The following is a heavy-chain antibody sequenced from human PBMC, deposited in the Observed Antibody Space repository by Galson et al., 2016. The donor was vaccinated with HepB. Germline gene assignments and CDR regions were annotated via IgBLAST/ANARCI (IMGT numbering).Heavy chain of an antibody. Sequence: SVKVSCKASGYTFTSYGISWVRQAPGQGLEWMGWISAYNGNTNYAQKLQGRVTMTTDTSTSTAYMGLRSLRSDDTAVYYCARGRGYSSGLLSDAFDIWGHGTMVTVAS. D-gene: IGHD6-19*01. CDR3: ARGRGYSSGLLSDAFDI. J-gene: IGHJ3*02. CDR1: GYTFTSYG. CDR2: ISAYNGNT. V-gene: IGHV1-18*01.